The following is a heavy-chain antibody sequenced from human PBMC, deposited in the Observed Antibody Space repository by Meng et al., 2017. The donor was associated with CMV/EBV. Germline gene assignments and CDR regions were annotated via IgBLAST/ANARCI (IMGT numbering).Heavy chain of an antibody. D-gene: IGHD2-2*01. Sequence: SVKVSCKASGGTFSSYAISWVRQAPGQGLEWMGGIIPIFGTANYAQKFQGRVTITTDESTSTAYMELSSLRSEDTAVYYCARSFPPFNCSSTSCPPPDYYGMDVWGQGTTVTVSS. CDR3: ARSFPPFNCSSTSCPPPDYYGMDV. CDR2: IIPIFGTA. V-gene: IGHV1-69*05. CDR1: GGTFSSYA. J-gene: IGHJ6*02.